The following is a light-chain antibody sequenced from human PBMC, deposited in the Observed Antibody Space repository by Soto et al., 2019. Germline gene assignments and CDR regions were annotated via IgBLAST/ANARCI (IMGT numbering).Light chain of an antibody. V-gene: IGKV3-20*01. J-gene: IGKJ3*01. CDR3: HQDGSSPLT. Sequence: EIVLTQSPGTLSLSPGERATLTCRASQSVTSNFLAWYQQKPGQAPRLLMYGASSRATGIPDRFSGSGSGTDFTLTISRLEPEDCALYYWHQDGSSPLTFGPGTKVDIK. CDR1: QSVTSNF. CDR2: GAS.